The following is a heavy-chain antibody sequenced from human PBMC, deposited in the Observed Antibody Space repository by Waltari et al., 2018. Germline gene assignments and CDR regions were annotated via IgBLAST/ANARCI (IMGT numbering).Heavy chain of an antibody. J-gene: IGHJ4*02. CDR2: INQSGST. CDR3: ARGFRTYYDFWSGYFGWYFDY. V-gene: IGHV4-34*01. Sequence: QVQLQQWGAGLLKPSETLSLTCAVYGGSFSGYYWSWIRQPPGKGLEWVGEINQSGSTNYHPTRKSRVTISVETSKNQFSLKLSSVTAADTAVYYCARGFRTYYDFWSGYFGWYFDYWGQGTLVTVSS. CDR1: GGSFSGYY. D-gene: IGHD3-3*01.